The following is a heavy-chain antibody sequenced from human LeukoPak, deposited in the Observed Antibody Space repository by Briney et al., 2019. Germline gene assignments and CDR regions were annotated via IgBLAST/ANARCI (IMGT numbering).Heavy chain of an antibody. J-gene: IGHJ4*02. CDR2: IYYGGST. D-gene: IGHD1-26*01. CDR1: GGSISSYY. Sequence: SETLSLTCTVSGGSISSYYWSWIRQPPGKGLEWIGHIYYGGSTNYNPSLKSRVTISVDASKKQFFLKLTSVTAADTAVYYCARGLSGSYWDFWGQGTLVTVSS. V-gene: IGHV4-59*01. CDR3: ARGLSGSYWDF.